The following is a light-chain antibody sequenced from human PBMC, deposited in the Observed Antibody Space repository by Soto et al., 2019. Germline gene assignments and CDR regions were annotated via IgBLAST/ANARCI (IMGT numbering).Light chain of an antibody. V-gene: IGLV2-8*01. CDR1: SSDVGGYNY. CDR3: SSYAGSNNLGV. CDR2: EVS. Sequence: QSALTQPPSASGSPGQSVTISCTGTSSDVGGYNYVSWYQQHPGKAPKLIIYEVSERPSGVPDRFSGSKSGNTASLTVSGLQAEDEADYYCSSYAGSNNLGVFGGGTKLTGL. J-gene: IGLJ2*01.